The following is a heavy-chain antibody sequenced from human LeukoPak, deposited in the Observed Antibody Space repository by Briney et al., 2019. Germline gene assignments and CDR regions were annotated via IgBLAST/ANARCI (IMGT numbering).Heavy chain of an antibody. CDR3: AKDGADYYDSSGYFLFDY. V-gene: IGHV3-9*01. D-gene: IGHD3-22*01. CDR1: GFTFSSYA. J-gene: IGHJ4*02. CDR2: ISWNSGSI. Sequence: GGSLRLSCAASGFTFSSYAMSWVRQAPGKGLEWVSGISWNSGSIGYADSVKGRFTISRDNAKNSLYLQMNSLRAEDTALYYCAKDGADYYDSSGYFLFDYWGQGTLVTVSS.